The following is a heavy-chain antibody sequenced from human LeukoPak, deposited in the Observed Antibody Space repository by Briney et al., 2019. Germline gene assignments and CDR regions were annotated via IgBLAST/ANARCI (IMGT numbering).Heavy chain of an antibody. CDR2: IKQDGSEK. V-gene: IGHV3-7*04. Sequence: GGSLRLSCAASGFTFSSYRMSWARHAPGKGLEWVAHIKQDGSEKYYVDSVKGRFTISRDNAKNSLYLQMNSLRAEDTAVYYCARDISGSYSSDAFDIWGQGTMVTVSS. CDR3: ARDISGSYSSDAFDI. D-gene: IGHD1-26*01. CDR1: GFTFSSYR. J-gene: IGHJ3*02.